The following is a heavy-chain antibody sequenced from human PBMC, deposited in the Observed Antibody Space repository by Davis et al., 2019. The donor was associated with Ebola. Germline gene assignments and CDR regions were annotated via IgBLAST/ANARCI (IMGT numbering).Heavy chain of an antibody. CDR2: IYTSGST. Sequence: SETLSLTCTVSGGSISSSSYYCSWIRQPAGKGLEWIGRIYTSGSTNYNPSLKSRVTMSVDTSQNQFSLKLSSVTAADTAVYYCARGHLDSHEGRGWFDPWGQGTLVTVSS. CDR3: ARGHLDSHEGRGWFDP. V-gene: IGHV4-61*02. J-gene: IGHJ5*02. D-gene: IGHD2-21*01. CDR1: GGSISSSSYY.